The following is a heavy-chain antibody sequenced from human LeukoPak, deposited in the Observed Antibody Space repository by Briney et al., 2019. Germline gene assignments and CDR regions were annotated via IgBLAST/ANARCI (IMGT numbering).Heavy chain of an antibody. CDR1: GFTFSSYD. Sequence: PGGSLRLSCAASGFTFSSYDMYWVRHATGKGLEWVSSITTAGDTYYPGSVKGRFTISRENAKNSLYLQMNSLRAGDTAVYSCARRVGSWYFDLWGRGTLVTVSS. V-gene: IGHV3-13*04. D-gene: IGHD1-26*01. J-gene: IGHJ2*01. CDR3: ARRVGSWYFDL. CDR2: ITTAGDT.